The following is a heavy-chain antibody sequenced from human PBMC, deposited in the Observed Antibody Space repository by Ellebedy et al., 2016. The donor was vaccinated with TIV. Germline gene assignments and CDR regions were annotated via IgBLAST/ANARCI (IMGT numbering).Heavy chain of an antibody. J-gene: IGHJ6*02. Sequence: MPGGSLRLSCTVSGDSISSGRYYWGWIRQPPGKGLEWSASIYYSGRTYYNPSLKNRVTISVDTSKSQFSLKLSSVTAADTAVYYCARHGLASHFYYGMDVWGQGTTVTVSS. CDR3: ARHGLASHFYYGMDV. CDR2: IYYSGRT. D-gene: IGHD5-12*01. V-gene: IGHV4-39*01. CDR1: GDSISSGRYY.